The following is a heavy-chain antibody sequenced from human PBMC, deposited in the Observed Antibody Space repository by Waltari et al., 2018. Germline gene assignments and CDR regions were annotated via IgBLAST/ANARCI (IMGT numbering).Heavy chain of an antibody. CDR3: SRAIFSSGFYYLDY. CDR1: GFSISEYY. D-gene: IGHD3-22*01. V-gene: IGHV3-72*01. CDR2: SSYRAPSYST. J-gene: IGHJ4*02. Sequence: VRLVESGGTVVQPGGPLRLSCTASGFSISEYYMDWLRQAPGKRLEWVRRSSYRAPSYSTDYGASVEGRFTISRDEAKNSLYLQMDRLKTDDTAVYFCSRAIFSSGFYYLDYWGQGTLVTVSS.